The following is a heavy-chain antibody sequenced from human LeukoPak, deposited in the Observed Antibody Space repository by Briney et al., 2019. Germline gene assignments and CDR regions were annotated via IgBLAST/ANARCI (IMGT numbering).Heavy chain of an antibody. CDR2: TYYRSKWFN. CDR3: VRGVAVSGFDY. CDR1: GDSVSRNSAA. D-gene: IGHD5/OR15-5a*01. V-gene: IGHV6-1*01. Sequence: SQTLSLTCAISGDSVSRNSAAWSWIRQSPSGGLEWLGRTYYRSKWFNDYAVSVQSRITINPDTSTNQVSLQLNSVTPEDTAVYYCVRGVAVSGFDYWGQGTLVTVSS. J-gene: IGHJ4*02.